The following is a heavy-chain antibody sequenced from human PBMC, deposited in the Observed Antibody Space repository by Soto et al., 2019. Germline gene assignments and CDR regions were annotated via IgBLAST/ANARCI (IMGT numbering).Heavy chain of an antibody. D-gene: IGHD2-8*01. CDR1: GGTFYTYA. Sequence: QVHLVQSGAEVKRPGSSVRVSCRASGGTFYTYAFTWVRQAPGQGLEWMGGITPMIGTTKYAQKFHGRVTFSADESASTAYMELSNMRYDATAVYYCSREVSVMTSVFGFWGQGTLITVSS. V-gene: IGHV1-69*01. CDR2: ITPMIGTT. J-gene: IGHJ4*02. CDR3: SREVSVMTSVFGF.